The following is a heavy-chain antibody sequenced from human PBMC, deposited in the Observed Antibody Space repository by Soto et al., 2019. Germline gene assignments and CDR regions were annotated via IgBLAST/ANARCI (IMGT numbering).Heavy chain of an antibody. Sequence: EVQLLESGGGLVQPGGSLRLSCAASGFTFSSYAMSWVRQAPGKGLEWVSAISGSGVSTYYADSVKGRFTISRDNSKNTLFLQMNSLRDEDTAVYFCAKPLAAAGGYYFDYWGQGTLVTVSS. CDR1: GFTFSSYA. CDR3: AKPLAAAGGYYFDY. J-gene: IGHJ4*02. D-gene: IGHD6-13*01. V-gene: IGHV3-23*01. CDR2: ISGSGVST.